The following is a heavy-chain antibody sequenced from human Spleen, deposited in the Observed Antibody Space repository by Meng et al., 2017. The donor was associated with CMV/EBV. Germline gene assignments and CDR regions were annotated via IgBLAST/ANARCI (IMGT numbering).Heavy chain of an antibody. CDR3: TRDLRYCSTTNCYTAFFDH. D-gene: IGHD2-2*02. CDR2: IYDSGGT. Sequence: ISSNNWGSWVRQPPGKGLEWIGEIYDSGGTNYNPSLKGRVTISMDKSKNQLSLKLSSVTAADTAVYYCTRDLRYCSTTNCYTAFFDHWGQGTLVTVSS. V-gene: IGHV4-4*02. CDR1: ISSNNW. J-gene: IGHJ4*02.